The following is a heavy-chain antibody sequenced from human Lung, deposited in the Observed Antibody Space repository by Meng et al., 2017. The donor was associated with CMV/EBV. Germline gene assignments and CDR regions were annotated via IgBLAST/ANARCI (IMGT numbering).Heavy chain of an antibody. V-gene: IGHV7-4-1*02. CDR3: GTLKYTSGFYGPAY. Sequence: QVQLVQSGSELKKPWASVKVSCKASGYTFTRYPMNWVRQAPGQGLEWMGWISTNTGNPTYAQGFTGRFVFSVDTSVSTAYLQISSLKAEDTAVYYCGTLKYTSGFYGPAYWGQGALVTASS. J-gene: IGHJ4*02. CDR1: GYTFTRYP. CDR2: ISTNTGNP. D-gene: IGHD6-19*01.